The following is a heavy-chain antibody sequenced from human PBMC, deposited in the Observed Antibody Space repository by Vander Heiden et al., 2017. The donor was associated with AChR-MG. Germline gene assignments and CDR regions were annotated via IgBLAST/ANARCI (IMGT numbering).Heavy chain of an antibody. V-gene: IGHV3-23*01. CDR3: AKVRCSGGICYYYGMDV. J-gene: IGHJ6*02. CDR2: ISGSGGST. D-gene: IGHD2-15*01. CDR1: GFTFSSYA. Sequence: EVQLLESGGGLVQPGGSLRLSCAASGFTFSSYAMSWVRQAPGKGLEWVSAISGSGGSTYYADSGKGWVTISRDNSKNTLYLQMNSLSAEDTAVYYCAKVRCSGGICYYYGMDVWGQGTTVTVSS.